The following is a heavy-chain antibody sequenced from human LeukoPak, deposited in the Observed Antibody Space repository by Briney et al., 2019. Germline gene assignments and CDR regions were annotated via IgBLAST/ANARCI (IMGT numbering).Heavy chain of an antibody. CDR2: IYDSGTT. CDR3: ARGGTAMANWFDP. Sequence: SETLSLTCTVSGGSFGNYYWSWIRQPPGKGLEWIGYIYDSGTTNYNPSLKSRVTISVDTSKNQFSLKLSSVTAADTAVYYCARGGTAMANWFDPWGQGTLVTVSS. V-gene: IGHV4-59*01. CDR1: GGSFGNYY. J-gene: IGHJ5*02. D-gene: IGHD5-18*01.